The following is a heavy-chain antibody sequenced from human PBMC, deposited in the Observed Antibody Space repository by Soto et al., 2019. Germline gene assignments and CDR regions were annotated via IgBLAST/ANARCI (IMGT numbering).Heavy chain of an antibody. CDR2: IYPGDSDT. CDR3: ARLSKLRDFDWLPGIDY. J-gene: IGHJ4*02. D-gene: IGHD3-9*01. Sequence: HGESLKISCKGSGYSFTSYWIGWVRQMPGKGLEWMGIIYPGDSDTRYSPSFQGQVTISADKSISTAYLQWSSLKASDTAMYYCARLSKLRDFDWLPGIDYWGQGTLVTVSS. CDR1: GYSFTSYW. V-gene: IGHV5-51*01.